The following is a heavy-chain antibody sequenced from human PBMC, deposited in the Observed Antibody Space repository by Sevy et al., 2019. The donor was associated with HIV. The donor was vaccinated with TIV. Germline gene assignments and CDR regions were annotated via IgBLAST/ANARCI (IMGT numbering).Heavy chain of an antibody. J-gene: IGHJ6*02. CDR3: AKGDRTFYGLDV. Sequence: GGSLRLSCAASGFTFSTYAMSWVRQAPGKGLEWVSGISGSGGSTYYADSLKGRFTIFRDKSKNTLSLQMNSLRAEDTAVYYCAKGDRTFYGLDVWGQGTTVTVSS. V-gene: IGHV3-23*01. CDR2: ISGSGGST. CDR1: GFTFSTYA. D-gene: IGHD2-15*01.